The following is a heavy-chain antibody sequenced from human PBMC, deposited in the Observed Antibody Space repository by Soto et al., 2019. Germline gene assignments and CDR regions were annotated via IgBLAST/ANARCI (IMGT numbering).Heavy chain of an antibody. V-gene: IGHV4-59*01. CDR3: ARREGDAFDI. CDR2: IYYSEST. Sequence: PXETLCLTCTVAGRSMSSYCWRWIRQPPGKGLDWIGYIYYSESTNYNPSLKSRVTISVDTSKNQFSLKLSSVTAADTAVYYCARREGDAFDIWGQGTMVTVSS. J-gene: IGHJ3*02. CDR1: GRSMSSYC.